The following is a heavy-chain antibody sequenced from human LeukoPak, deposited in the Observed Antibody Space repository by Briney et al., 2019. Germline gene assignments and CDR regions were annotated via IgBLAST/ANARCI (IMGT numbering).Heavy chain of an antibody. Sequence: NPGGSLRLSCAASGFTFSIAWMTWVRQAPGKGLEWVGRIKSKRDGGSMDYAAPVKGRFTISRDDSKDMLYLQMNSLKIEDAAVCYCTTVGSAWNFDYWGQGTLVTVSS. D-gene: IGHD6-25*01. J-gene: IGHJ4*02. CDR1: GFTFSIAW. V-gene: IGHV3-15*01. CDR3: TTVGSAWNFDY. CDR2: IKSKRDGGSM.